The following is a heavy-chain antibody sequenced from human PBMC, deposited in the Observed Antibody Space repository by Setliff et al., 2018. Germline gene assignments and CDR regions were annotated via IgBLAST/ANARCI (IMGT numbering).Heavy chain of an antibody. CDR2: INPGGGSA. D-gene: IGHD6-13*01. CDR3: GRAGVAAADRKGLLDY. J-gene: IGHJ4*02. Sequence: ASVKVSCKATGYTLSRHYMHWVRQAPGQGLEWMGIINPGGGSASIAEKFQGRVSMTSDTSTSTVYLDVSGLTSEDTAVCYCGRAGVAAADRKGLLDYWGQGTLVTVSS. V-gene: IGHV1-46*03. CDR1: GYTLSRHY.